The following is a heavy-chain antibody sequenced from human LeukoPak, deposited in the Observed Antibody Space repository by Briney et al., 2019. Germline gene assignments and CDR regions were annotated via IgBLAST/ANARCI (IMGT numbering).Heavy chain of an antibody. CDR1: RFTLSSYW. Sequence: PGGSLRLSCEVSRFTLSSYWMSWVRQAPGKGLEWVANIKQDGSETYYADSVRGRFTVSRDSARNSVHLQMNSLTDGDTAVYYCAGCNRCTQYCYYYYMDVWGKGTTVTVSS. D-gene: IGHD2/OR15-2a*01. CDR3: AGCNRCTQYCYYYYMDV. J-gene: IGHJ6*03. V-gene: IGHV3-7*01. CDR2: IKQDGSET.